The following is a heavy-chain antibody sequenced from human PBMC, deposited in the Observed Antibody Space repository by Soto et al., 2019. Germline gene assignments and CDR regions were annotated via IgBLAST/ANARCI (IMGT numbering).Heavy chain of an antibody. J-gene: IGHJ6*02. CDR1: GSTSSSYG. V-gene: IGHV1-18*01. CDR3: ATKDDHKDDQPYYYGMDV. D-gene: IGHD3-16*01. Sequence: VSVKVSCKSLGSTSSSYGINWVRQAPGQGLEWMGWISVFNGDTKYAQKFQGRVAITKDPGTSTAHMELRSLRSDDAAVYFCATKDDHKDDQPYYYGMDVWGQGTTVTVSS. CDR2: ISVFNGDT.